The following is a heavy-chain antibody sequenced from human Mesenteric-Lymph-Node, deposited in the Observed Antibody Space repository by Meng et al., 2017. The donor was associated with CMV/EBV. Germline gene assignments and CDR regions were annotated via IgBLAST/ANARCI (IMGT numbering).Heavy chain of an antibody. CDR2: ISGTSDSR. CDR1: GFTFTTYA. V-gene: IGHV3-23*01. J-gene: IGHJ6*02. CDR3: TRGVGRYDFWSGSSYSYAMDV. D-gene: IGHD3-3*01. Sequence: GESLKISCAASGFTFTTYAMSWVRQAPGKGLEWVSCISGTSDSRYYADSVKGRFTISRDTSKNTLYLQMNGLTAEDTAVYYCTRGVGRYDFWSGSSYSYAMDVWGQGTTVTVSS.